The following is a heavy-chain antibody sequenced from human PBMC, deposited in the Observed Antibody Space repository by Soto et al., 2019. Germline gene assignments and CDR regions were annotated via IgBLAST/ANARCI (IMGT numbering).Heavy chain of an antibody. Sequence: EVQLVESGGGLVQPGRSLRLSCAASGFTFDDYAMHWVRQAPGKGLEWVSGISWNGGTMGYGDSVKGRFTISRDNTKNSLYLQMNSLKTEDTAIYYCEKDNGGYYDSSGNFEYWGQGTLVTVSS. D-gene: IGHD3-22*01. V-gene: IGHV3-9*01. CDR2: ISWNGGTM. J-gene: IGHJ4*02. CDR3: EKDNGGYYDSSGNFEY. CDR1: GFTFDDYA.